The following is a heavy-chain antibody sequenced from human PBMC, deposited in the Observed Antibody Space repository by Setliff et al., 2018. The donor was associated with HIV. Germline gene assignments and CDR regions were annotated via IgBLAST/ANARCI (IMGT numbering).Heavy chain of an antibody. J-gene: IGHJ4*02. V-gene: IGHV1-2*02. CDR1: GDTLTGYY. Sequence: ASVKVSCKASGDTLTGYYMHWVRQAPGQGLEWMGWINPNVGGTTYAQKFQGRVTMTRDTSISTAYMELSRLTSDDTALYYCAREADYSDTGGQYRYWGQGTLVTVSS. CDR3: AREADYSDTGGQYRY. D-gene: IGHD2-8*02. CDR2: INPNVGGT.